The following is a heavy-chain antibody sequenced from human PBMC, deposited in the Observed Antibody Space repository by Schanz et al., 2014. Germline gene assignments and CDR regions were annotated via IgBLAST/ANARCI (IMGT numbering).Heavy chain of an antibody. CDR2: ISNSGTTI. CDR3: ARFLARYQYYGVDV. J-gene: IGHJ6*02. CDR1: GFTFSDYY. V-gene: IGHV3-11*01. Sequence: VQLVESGGGLVQPGGSLRLSCAASGFTFSDYYMSWIRQAPGKGLEWVSYISNSGTTIYYADSVKGRFSISRDNGETSVYLQINSLRVEDTAVYYCARFLARYQYYGVDVWGQGTTVIVSS. D-gene: IGHD3-3*01.